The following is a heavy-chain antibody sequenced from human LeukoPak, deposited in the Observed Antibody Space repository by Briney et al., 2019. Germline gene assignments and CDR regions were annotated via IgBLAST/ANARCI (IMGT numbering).Heavy chain of an antibody. CDR2: IYHSGST. CDR1: GGSISSGGYY. J-gene: IGHJ4*02. V-gene: IGHV4-30-2*01. D-gene: IGHD6-19*01. CDR3: ARGGSSGWYGGGFDY. Sequence: SQTLSLTCTVSGGSISSGGYYWSWIRQPPGKGLEWIGYIYHSGSTNYNPSLKSRVTISVDKSKNQFSLKLSSVTAADTAVYYCARGGSSGWYGGGFDYWGQGTLVTVSS.